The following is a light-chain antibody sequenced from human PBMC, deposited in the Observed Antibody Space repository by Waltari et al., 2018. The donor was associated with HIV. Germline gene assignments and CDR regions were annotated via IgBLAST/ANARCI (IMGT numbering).Light chain of an antibody. CDR1: SSDVGSYNI. Sequence: QSALTQTASVSGSPGQSITISCTGTSSDVGSYNIVSWYQQHQGKAPKLMIYEVSKRPSWVSNRLAVSKSGDTASLTISGLQAEDEADYYCCSYAGSSTFSWVFGGGTKLTVL. V-gene: IGLV2-23*02. CDR3: CSYAGSSTFSWV. J-gene: IGLJ3*02. CDR2: EVS.